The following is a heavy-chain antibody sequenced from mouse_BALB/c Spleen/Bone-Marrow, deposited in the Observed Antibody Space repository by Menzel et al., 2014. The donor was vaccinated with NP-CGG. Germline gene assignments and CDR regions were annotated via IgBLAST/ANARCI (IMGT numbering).Heavy chain of an antibody. Sequence: AVGGVVFSRYWLRWVRHAPGKGLEWIGVVNPDSSTLNYTPCLKDKSIISRDNVKNTLYLQMNIVRSEDTALYYRAGMHDYGFFAYWGQGTLVTVSA. CDR3: AGMHDYGFFAY. D-gene: IGHD1-2*01. CDR1: GVVFSRYW. V-gene: IGHV4-1*02. J-gene: IGHJ3*01. CDR2: VNPDSSTL.